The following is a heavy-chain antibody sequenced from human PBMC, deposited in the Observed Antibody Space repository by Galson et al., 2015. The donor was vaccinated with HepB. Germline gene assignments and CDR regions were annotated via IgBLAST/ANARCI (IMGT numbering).Heavy chain of an antibody. D-gene: IGHD5-12*01. J-gene: IGHJ6*02. V-gene: IGHV2-5*02. CDR3: AHRGYSGYDEDYGMDV. Sequence: PALVKPTQTLTLTCTFSGFSLSTSGVGVGWIRQPPGKALEWLALIYWDDDKRYSPSLKSRLTITKDTSKNQVVLTMTNMDPVDTATYYCAHRGYSGYDEDYGMDVWGQGTTVTVSS. CDR2: IYWDDDK. CDR1: GFSLSTSGVG.